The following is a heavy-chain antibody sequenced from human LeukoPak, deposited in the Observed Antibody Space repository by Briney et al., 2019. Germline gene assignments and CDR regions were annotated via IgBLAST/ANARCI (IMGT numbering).Heavy chain of an antibody. V-gene: IGHV4-34*01. J-gene: IGHJ3*02. CDR1: GGSFSGYY. D-gene: IGHD3-22*01. CDR2: INHSGST. Sequence: SETLSLTCAVYGGSFSGYYWSWIRQPPGKGLEWIGEINHSGSTNYNPSLKSRVTISVDTSKNQFSLKLSSVTAADTAVYYCELYDSSGYPSEAFDIWGQGTMVTVSS. CDR3: ELYDSSGYPSEAFDI.